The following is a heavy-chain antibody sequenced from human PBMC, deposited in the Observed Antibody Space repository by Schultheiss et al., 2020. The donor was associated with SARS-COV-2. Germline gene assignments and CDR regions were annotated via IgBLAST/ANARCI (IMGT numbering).Heavy chain of an antibody. V-gene: IGHV3-21*05. D-gene: IGHD2-8*02. CDR2: ISHSGNDI. CDR3: ARESPPEVWSWPSYYYYYGMDV. CDR1: GFTFSTYT. Sequence: GGSLRLSCAVSGFTFSTYTMNWVRQPPGKGLEWVSYISHSGNDIYYADSVKGRFTISRDNAKNSLYLQMNSLRAEDTAVYYCARESPPEVWSWPSYYYYYGMDVWGQGTTVTVSS. J-gene: IGHJ6*02.